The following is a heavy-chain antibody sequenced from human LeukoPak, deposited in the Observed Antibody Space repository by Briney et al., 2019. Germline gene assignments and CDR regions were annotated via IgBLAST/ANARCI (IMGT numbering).Heavy chain of an antibody. D-gene: IGHD2-2*01. J-gene: IGHJ6*02. CDR3: ARGVLVVPAVVRRPQTYGMDV. CDR1: GGSFSGYY. CDR2: INHSGST. Sequence: PSETLSLTCAVYGGSFSGYYWSWIRQPPGKGLEWIGEINHSGSTNYNPSLKSRVTISVDTSKNQFSLKLSSVTAADTAVYYCARGVLVVPAVVRRPQTYGMDVWGQGTTVTVSS. V-gene: IGHV4-34*01.